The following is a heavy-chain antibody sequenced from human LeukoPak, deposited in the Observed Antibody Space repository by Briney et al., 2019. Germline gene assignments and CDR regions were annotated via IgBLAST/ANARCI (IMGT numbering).Heavy chain of an antibody. V-gene: IGHV4-61*01. CDR3: ARVLGRGYKNWFDP. Sequence: SETLSLTCTVSGGSVSSSSYYWGWIRQPPGKGLEWIGYIYYSGSTNYNPSLKSRVTISVDTSKNQFSLKLSSVIAADTAVYYCARVLGRGYKNWFDPWGQGTLVTVSS. CDR2: IYYSGST. D-gene: IGHD5-24*01. CDR1: GGSVSSSSYY. J-gene: IGHJ5*02.